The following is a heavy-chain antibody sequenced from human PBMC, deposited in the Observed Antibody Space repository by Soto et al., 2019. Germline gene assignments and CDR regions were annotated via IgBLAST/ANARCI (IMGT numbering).Heavy chain of an antibody. Sequence: QVQLQESGPGLVKPSGTLSLTCAVSSGSIFSSNWWSWVRQPPGKGLEGIGETRNSGGANYNPSLQSRVTISVAGSNNHFFLELRSVTAADTAVYFCASHLVMSGTRGFDNWGLGARVTGSS. J-gene: IGHJ4*02. CDR2: TRNSGGA. V-gene: IGHV4-4*02. CDR3: ASHLVMSGTRGFDN. CDR1: SGSIFSSNW. D-gene: IGHD1-26*01.